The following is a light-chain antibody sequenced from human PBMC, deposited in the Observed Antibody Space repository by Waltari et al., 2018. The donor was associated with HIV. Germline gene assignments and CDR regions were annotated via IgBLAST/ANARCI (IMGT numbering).Light chain of an antibody. CDR3: RSYAGRNTPP. J-gene: IGLJ2*01. CDR2: EVT. V-gene: IGLV2-8*01. CDR1: SSDVGGYDH. Sequence: QSALTQPLSASASPGLSVPISCSGTSSDVGGYDHVSWYQHHAANAPKLMSSEVTQRPAAVPYRCSGSRSGNTASLTISGLQAEDEAHYHCRSYAGRNTPPVGGGTKLTVL.